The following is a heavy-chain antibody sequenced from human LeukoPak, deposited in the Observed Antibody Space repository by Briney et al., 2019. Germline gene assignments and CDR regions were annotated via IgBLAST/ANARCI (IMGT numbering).Heavy chain of an antibody. D-gene: IGHD3-22*01. J-gene: IGHJ4*02. CDR1: GGSISSADYY. CDR3: ARGLLRLYFDY. Sequence: SQTLSLTCTVSGGSISSADYYWSWIRQPPGKGLEWIGYIFYSGSTYYNPSLKSRVTISVDTSKNQFSLKLSSVTAADTAVNYCARGLLRLYFDYWGQGTLVTVSS. CDR2: IFYSGST. V-gene: IGHV4-30-4*08.